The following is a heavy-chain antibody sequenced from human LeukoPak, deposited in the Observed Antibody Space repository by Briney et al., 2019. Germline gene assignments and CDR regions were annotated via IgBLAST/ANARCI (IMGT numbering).Heavy chain of an antibody. V-gene: IGHV3-23*01. CDR3: AKANWGSGY. J-gene: IGHJ4*02. CDR1: GFTFSSYA. D-gene: IGHD7-27*01. CDR2: ITVSGGST. Sequence: PGGSLRPSCAASGFTFSSYAMSWVRQAPGKGLEWVSTITVSGGSTYYADSVKGRFTISRDNSKNTLDLQMNSLRAEDTAVYYCAKANWGSGYWGQGTLVTVSS.